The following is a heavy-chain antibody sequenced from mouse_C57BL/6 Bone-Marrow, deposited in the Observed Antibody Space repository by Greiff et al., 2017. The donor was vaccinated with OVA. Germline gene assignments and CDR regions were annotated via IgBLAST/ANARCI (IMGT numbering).Heavy chain of an antibody. D-gene: IGHD1-1*01. CDR1: GYTFTDYE. Sequence: VQLQESGAELVRPGASVTLSCKASGYTFTDYEMHWVKQTPVHGLEWIGAIDPETGGTAYNQKFKGKAILTADKSSSTAYMELRSLTSEDSAVYYCTETYYYGSSYACPYWYFDVWGTGTTVTVSS. CDR2: IDPETGGT. V-gene: IGHV1-15*01. J-gene: IGHJ1*03. CDR3: TETYYYGSSYACPYWYFDV.